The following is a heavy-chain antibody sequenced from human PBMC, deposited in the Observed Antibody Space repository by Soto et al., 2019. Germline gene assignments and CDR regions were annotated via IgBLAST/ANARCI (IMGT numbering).Heavy chain of an antibody. CDR3: ARGGLYCSGGSCYLDDADWFDP. Sequence: ASVKVSCKASGYTFPGYYMHWVRQAPGQGLEWMGWINPNSGGTNYAQKFQGWVTMTRDTSISTAYMELSRLRSDDTAVYYCARGGLYCSGGSCYLDDADWFDPWGQGTLVTVSS. CDR2: INPNSGGT. V-gene: IGHV1-2*04. D-gene: IGHD2-15*01. J-gene: IGHJ5*02. CDR1: GYTFPGYY.